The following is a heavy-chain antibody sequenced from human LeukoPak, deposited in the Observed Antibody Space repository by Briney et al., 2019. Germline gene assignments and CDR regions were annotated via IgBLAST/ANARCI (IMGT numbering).Heavy chain of an antibody. J-gene: IGHJ4*02. CDR1: GITFSSYS. V-gene: IGHV3-66*02. CDR3: ARRGY. Sequence: GGSLRLSCVASGITFSSYSMNWVRQAPGKGLEWVSIIYSGGSTFYADSVKGRFTISRDNSKNTLYLQMNSLRAEDTAVYYCARRGYWGQGTLVTVSS. CDR2: IYSGGST.